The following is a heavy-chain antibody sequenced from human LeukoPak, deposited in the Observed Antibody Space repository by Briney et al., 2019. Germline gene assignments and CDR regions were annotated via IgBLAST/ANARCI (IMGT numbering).Heavy chain of an antibody. J-gene: IGHJ4*02. Sequence: GESLQISCKGSGYSFTSYWIGWVRQMPGKGLEWMGIIYPGDSDTRYSPSFQGQVTISADKSISTAYLQWSSLKASDTAMYYRARLTMVRGVITLFDYWGQGTLVTVSS. V-gene: IGHV5-51*01. CDR3: ARLTMVRGVITLFDY. CDR2: IYPGDSDT. D-gene: IGHD3-10*01. CDR1: GYSFTSYW.